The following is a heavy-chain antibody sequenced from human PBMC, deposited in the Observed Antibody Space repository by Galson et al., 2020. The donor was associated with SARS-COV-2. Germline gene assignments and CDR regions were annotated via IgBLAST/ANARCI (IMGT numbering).Heavy chain of an antibody. V-gene: IGHV4-30-2*01. D-gene: IGHD4-17*01. J-gene: IGHJ3*02. CDR3: ARRYGGNHNGAFDI. Sequence: SETLSLTCAVSGGSISSGGYSWSWIRQPPGKGLEWIGYIYHSGSTYYNPSLKSRVTISVDRSKNQFSLKLSSVTAADTAVYYCARRYGGNHNGAFDIWGQGTMVTVSS. CDR1: GGSISSGGYS. CDR2: IYHSGST.